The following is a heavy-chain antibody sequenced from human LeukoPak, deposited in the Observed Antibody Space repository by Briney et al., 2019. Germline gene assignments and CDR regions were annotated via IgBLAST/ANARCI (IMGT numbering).Heavy chain of an antibody. CDR2: IYSGGST. V-gene: IGHV3-66*01. CDR1: GFTVSSNY. D-gene: IGHD6-13*01. J-gene: IGHJ6*02. CDR3: ARDLGDSSSWYVSYYYYGMDV. Sequence: GGSLRLSCAASGFTVSSNYMSWVRQAPGKGLEWVSVIYSGGSTYYADSVKGRFTISRDNSKNTLYLQMNSLRAEDTAVYYCARDLGDSSSWYVSYYYYGMDVWGQGTTVTVSS.